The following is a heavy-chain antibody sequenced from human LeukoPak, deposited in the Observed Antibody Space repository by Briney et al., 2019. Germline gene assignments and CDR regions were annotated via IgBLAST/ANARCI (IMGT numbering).Heavy chain of an antibody. CDR1: GFTFAGYW. CDR3: VRDRGRASVDY. D-gene: IGHD1-26*01. CDR2: IKQDASEE. Sequence: PGGSLRLSCAASGFTFAGYWISWVRQAPGKGLEWVANIKQDASEEYYVDSAKGRFTISRDNAKNSLYLQMNSLRAEDTAVYYCVRDRGRASVDYWGQGTLVTVSS. V-gene: IGHV3-7*01. J-gene: IGHJ4*02.